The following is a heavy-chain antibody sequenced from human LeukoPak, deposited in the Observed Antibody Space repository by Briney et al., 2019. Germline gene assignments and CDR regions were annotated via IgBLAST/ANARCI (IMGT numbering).Heavy chain of an antibody. J-gene: IGHJ4*02. CDR1: GDTFSNNY. Sequence: ASVTVSCKASGDTFSNNYVQWVRQAPGQGLEWMGIINPSGGGTNYVQKFQGRVTMTRDTSTSTVYMELSSLRSEDTAVYYCVVGATTRGYYFDYWGQGTLVTVSS. D-gene: IGHD1-26*01. V-gene: IGHV1-46*01. CDR2: INPSGGGT. CDR3: VVGATTRGYYFDY.